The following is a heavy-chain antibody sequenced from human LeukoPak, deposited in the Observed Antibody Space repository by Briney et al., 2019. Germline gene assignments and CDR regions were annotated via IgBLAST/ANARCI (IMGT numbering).Heavy chain of an antibody. J-gene: IGHJ4*02. CDR2: IYNTGST. D-gene: IGHD1-26*01. CDR1: GGSISSYY. CDR3: ATTTIRLGF. V-gene: IGHV4-4*07. Sequence: SETLSLTCTVSGGSISSYYWSWIRQPAGKGLEWIGRIYNTGSTSYNPSLNSRVTMSVDTSKNQFSLKLSSVTAADTAVYYCATTTIRLGFWGQGTLVTVSS.